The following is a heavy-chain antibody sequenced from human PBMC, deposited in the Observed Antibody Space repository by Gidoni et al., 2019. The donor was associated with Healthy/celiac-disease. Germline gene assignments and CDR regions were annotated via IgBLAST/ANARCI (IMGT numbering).Heavy chain of an antibody. V-gene: IGHV4-61*02. CDR3: ARELVGATTQGYFDY. CDR2: IYTSGST. CDR1: GGSICSGSYY. J-gene: IGHJ4*02. D-gene: IGHD1-26*01. Sequence: QVQLQESGPGLVKPSQTLSLTCTVSGGSICSGSYYWSWIRQPAGKGLEWIGRIYTSGSTNYNPSLKSRVTMSLDTSKNQFSLKLSSVTAADTAVYYCARELVGATTQGYFDYWGQGTLVTVSS.